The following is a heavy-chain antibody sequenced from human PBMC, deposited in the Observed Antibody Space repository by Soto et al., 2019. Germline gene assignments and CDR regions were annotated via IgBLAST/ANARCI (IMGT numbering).Heavy chain of an antibody. Sequence: PGESLKISCKASGFTFTSYWIAWVRQMPGKGLEWMGIIYPGDSDTSYSPSFQGQVTISADKSINTAYLQWSSLKASDTAMYYCAKHEGYCISTTCSNFDYWGQGTLVTVSS. CDR2: IYPGDSDT. J-gene: IGHJ4*02. D-gene: IGHD2-2*01. V-gene: IGHV5-51*01. CDR1: GFTFTSYW. CDR3: AKHEGYCISTTCSNFDY.